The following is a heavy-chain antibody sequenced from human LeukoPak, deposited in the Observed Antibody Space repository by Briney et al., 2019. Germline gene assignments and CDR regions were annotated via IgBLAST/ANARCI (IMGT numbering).Heavy chain of an antibody. D-gene: IGHD3-9*01. CDR3: AKDGGYDILTGYYKSPYYYYGMDV. J-gene: IGHJ6*02. V-gene: IGHV3-30*18. CDR1: GFTFSSYG. Sequence: GGSLRLSCAASGFTFSSYGMHWVRQAPGKGLEWVAVISYDGSNKYYADSVKGRFTISRDNSKNTLYLQMNSLRAEDTVVYYCAKDGGYDILTGYYKSPYYYYGMDVWGQGTTVTVSS. CDR2: ISYDGSNK.